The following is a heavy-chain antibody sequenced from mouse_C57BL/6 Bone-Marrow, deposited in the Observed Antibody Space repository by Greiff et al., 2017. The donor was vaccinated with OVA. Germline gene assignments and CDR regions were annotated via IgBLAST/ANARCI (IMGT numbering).Heavy chain of an antibody. CDR2: INSDGGST. V-gene: IGHV5-2*01. Sequence: EVKVVESGGGLVQPGESLKLSCESNEYEFPSHDMSWVRKTPEKRLELVAAINSDGGSTYYPDTMERRVIISRDNTKKTLYLQMSSLRSEDTALYYCARLDRNWYFDVWGTGTTVTVSS. CDR3: ARLDRNWYFDV. J-gene: IGHJ1*03. CDR1: EYEFPSHD.